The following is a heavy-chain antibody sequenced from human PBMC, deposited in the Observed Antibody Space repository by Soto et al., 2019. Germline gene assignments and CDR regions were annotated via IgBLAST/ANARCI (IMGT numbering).Heavy chain of an antibody. J-gene: IGHJ6*02. V-gene: IGHV2-5*02. CDR1: GFSLSTSGVG. CDR3: AHSSSLIGYYYYGMDV. Sequence: GPTLVKPTQTLTLTCTFSGFSLSTSGVGVGWIRQPPGKALEGRALIYWDDGKRYSPSLKSRLTITKDTSKNQVVLTMTNMDPVDTATYYCAHSSSLIGYYYYGMDVWCQGTTVTVSS. CDR2: IYWDDGK. D-gene: IGHD6-6*01.